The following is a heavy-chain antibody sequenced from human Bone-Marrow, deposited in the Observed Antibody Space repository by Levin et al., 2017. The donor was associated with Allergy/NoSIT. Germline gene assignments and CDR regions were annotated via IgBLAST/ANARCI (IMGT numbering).Heavy chain of an antibody. CDR1: GFSRAG. CDR3: AREGGDFNWLDP. V-gene: IGHV3-33*01. D-gene: IGHD4-17*01. CDR2: IWFDGSKT. Sequence: PGGSLRLSCVAYGFSRAGMHWVRQAPGKGLEWVAVIWFDGSKTYYGHSVKGRFTMSRDDSKNEVYLQMNSLRVEDTALYYCAREGGDFNWLDPWGPGTLVTVSS. J-gene: IGHJ5*02.